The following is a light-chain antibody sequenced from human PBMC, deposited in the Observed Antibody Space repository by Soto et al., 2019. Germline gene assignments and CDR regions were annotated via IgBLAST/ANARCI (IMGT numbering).Light chain of an antibody. Sequence: QSVLTQPASVSGSPGQSIAISCTGTSSDVGSYNYVSWYQQHPDKAPKLILYDVTNRPSGVSNRFSGSKSGNTASLTISGLQAEDEADYYCSSNTPISTYVFGTGTKVTVL. V-gene: IGLV2-14*01. CDR2: DVT. J-gene: IGLJ1*01. CDR1: SSDVGSYNY. CDR3: SSNTPISTYV.